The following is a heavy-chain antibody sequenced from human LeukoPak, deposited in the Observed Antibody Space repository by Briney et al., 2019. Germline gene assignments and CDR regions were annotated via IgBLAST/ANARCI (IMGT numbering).Heavy chain of an antibody. Sequence: GGSLRLSCTASGFTFTSFWMAWVRQATGKGLEWVANIKQDGSIQHYGDSVKGRFTISRDNAKNSLYLQMNNLRAEDTALYYCATSYDSSGCDWGQGTLVTVSS. J-gene: IGHJ4*02. CDR2: IKQDGSIQ. D-gene: IGHD3-22*01. V-gene: IGHV3-7*01. CDR3: ATSYDSSGCD. CDR1: GFTFTSFW.